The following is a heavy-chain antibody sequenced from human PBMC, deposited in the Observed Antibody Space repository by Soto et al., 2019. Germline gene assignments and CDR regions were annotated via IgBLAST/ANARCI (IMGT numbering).Heavy chain of an antibody. CDR3: ARAVAPYLGTRFDP. D-gene: IGHD3-16*01. CDR1: GGSISSGNSYS. V-gene: IGHV4-30-2*01. CDR2: ISHTGRT. Sequence: QLQLQESGSGLVKPSQTLSLTCAVSGGSISSGNSYSWSWIRQPQGKGLEWIGSISHTGRTSYNPSRKRRVTVSVDKSKNQFALKLSSVTAAAMAVYYCARAVAPYLGTRFDPWGQGSLVIVSS. J-gene: IGHJ5*02.